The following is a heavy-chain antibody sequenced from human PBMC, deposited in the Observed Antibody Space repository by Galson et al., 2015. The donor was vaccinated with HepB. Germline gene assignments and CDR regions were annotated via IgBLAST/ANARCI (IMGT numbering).Heavy chain of an antibody. CDR1: GFTFSSYG. CDR3: AKDEGDIVVVVAATLGSSFDY. Sequence: SLRLSCAASGFTFSSYGMHWVRQAPGKGLEWVAVISYDGSNKYYADSVKGRFTISRDNSKNTLYLQMNSLRAEDTAVYYCAKDEGDIVVVVAATLGSSFDYWGQGTLVTVSS. J-gene: IGHJ4*02. V-gene: IGHV3-30*18. CDR2: ISYDGSNK. D-gene: IGHD2-15*01.